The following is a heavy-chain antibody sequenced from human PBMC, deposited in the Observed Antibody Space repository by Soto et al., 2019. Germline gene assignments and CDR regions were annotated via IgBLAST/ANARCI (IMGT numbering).Heavy chain of an antibody. CDR2: MNPNSGNT. Sequence: ASVKVSCKASGYTFTSYDINWVRQATGQGLEWMGWMNPNSGNTGYAQKFQGRVTMTRNTSISTAYMELSSLRSEDTAVYYCARGRGDYGYYHYMDVWGKGTTVTVSS. D-gene: IGHD4-17*01. V-gene: IGHV1-8*01. J-gene: IGHJ6*03. CDR3: ARGRGDYGYYHYMDV. CDR1: GYTFTSYD.